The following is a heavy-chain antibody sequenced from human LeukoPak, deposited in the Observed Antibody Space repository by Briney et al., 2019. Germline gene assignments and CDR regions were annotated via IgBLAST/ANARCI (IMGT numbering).Heavy chain of an antibody. CDR1: GFTVSSNY. CDR2: IYSGGST. Sequence: GGSLRLSCAASGFTVSSNYMSWVRQAPGKGLEWVSVIYSGGSTYYADSVKGRFTISRDNSMNTLYLQMNSLRAEDTAVYYCARTEYYYDSSGYRPFDYWGQGTLVTVSS. D-gene: IGHD3-22*01. V-gene: IGHV3-53*01. CDR3: ARTEYYYDSSGYRPFDY. J-gene: IGHJ4*02.